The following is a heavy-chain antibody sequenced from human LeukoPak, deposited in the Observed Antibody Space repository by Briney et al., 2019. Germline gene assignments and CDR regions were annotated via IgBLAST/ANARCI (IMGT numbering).Heavy chain of an antibody. J-gene: IGHJ4*02. CDR1: GFTFSSYA. D-gene: IGHD3-10*01. CDR3: AKADPGGVLWF. V-gene: IGHV3-30-3*01. CDR2: ISYDGSNK. Sequence: QPGRSLRLSCAASGFTFSSYAMHWVRQAPGKGLEWVAVISYDGSNKYYADSVKGRFTISRDNSKNTLYLQMNSLRAEDTAVYYCAKADPGGVLWFGGQGTLVTVSS.